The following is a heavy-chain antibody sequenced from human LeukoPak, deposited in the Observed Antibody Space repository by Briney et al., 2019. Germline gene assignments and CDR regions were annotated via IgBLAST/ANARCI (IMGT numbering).Heavy chain of an antibody. Sequence: GGSLRLSCAASGFTFENFGMSWVRQAPGKGLVWVSRINRDGSSTTYADSVKGRFTISRDNAKNTLYLQMNSLRAEDTAVYYCARDRGYSYGSDYWGQGTLVTVSS. V-gene: IGHV3-74*01. CDR2: INRDGSST. J-gene: IGHJ4*02. D-gene: IGHD5-18*01. CDR1: GFTFENFG. CDR3: ARDRGYSYGSDY.